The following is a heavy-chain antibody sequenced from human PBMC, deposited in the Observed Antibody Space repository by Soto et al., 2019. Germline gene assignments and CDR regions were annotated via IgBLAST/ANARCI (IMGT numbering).Heavy chain of an antibody. CDR3: ARHKYYYDSSGYYYPPYFDY. D-gene: IGHD3-22*01. V-gene: IGHV4-39*01. Sequence: SETLSLTCTVSGGSISSSSYYWGWIRQPPGKGLEWIGSIYYSGSTYYNPSLKSRVTISVDTSKNQFSLKLSSVTAADTAVYYCARHKYYYDSSGYYYPPYFDYWGQGTLVTVSS. CDR2: IYYSGST. J-gene: IGHJ4*02. CDR1: GGSISSSSYY.